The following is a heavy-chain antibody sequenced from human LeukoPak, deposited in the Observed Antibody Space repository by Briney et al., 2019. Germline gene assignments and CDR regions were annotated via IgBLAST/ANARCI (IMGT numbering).Heavy chain of an antibody. D-gene: IGHD6-13*01. V-gene: IGHV3-74*01. Sequence: GGSLRLSCAASGFTFSSYWMHWVRQAPGKGLVWVSRINSDGSSTSYADSVKGRFTISRDNAKNTLYLQMNSLRAEDTAVYYCARDPYSSSWTNYYYYYGVDVWGQGTTVTVSS. CDR1: GFTFSSYW. CDR3: ARDPYSSSWTNYYYYYGVDV. CDR2: INSDGSST. J-gene: IGHJ6*02.